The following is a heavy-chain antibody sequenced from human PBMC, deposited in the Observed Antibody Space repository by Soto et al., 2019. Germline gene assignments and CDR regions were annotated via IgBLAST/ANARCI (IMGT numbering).Heavy chain of an antibody. CDR1: GFTFSSYS. CDR2: ISSSSSYI. V-gene: IGHV3-21*01. Sequence: EVQLVESGGGLVKPGGSLRLSCAASGFTFSSYSMNWVRQAPGKGLEWVSSISSSSSYIYYADSVKGRFTISRDNAKNSLYLQMNSLRAEDTAVYYCARAGQNDYSDYVLYYYYGMDVWGQGTTVTVSS. D-gene: IGHD4-17*01. CDR3: ARAGQNDYSDYVLYYYYGMDV. J-gene: IGHJ6*02.